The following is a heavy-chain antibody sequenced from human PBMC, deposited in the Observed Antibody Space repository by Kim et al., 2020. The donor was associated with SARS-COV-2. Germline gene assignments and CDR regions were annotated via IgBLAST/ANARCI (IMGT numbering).Heavy chain of an antibody. CDR1: GYSISSGYY. J-gene: IGHJ4*02. V-gene: IGHV4-38-2*02. Sequence: SETLSLTCTVSGYSISSGYYWGWIRQPPGKGLEWIGSIYHSGSTYYNPSLKSRVTISVDTSKNQFSLKLSSVTAADTAVYYCARLGVATIKASAYWGQGT. D-gene: IGHD5-12*01. CDR2: IYHSGST. CDR3: ARLGVATIKASAY.